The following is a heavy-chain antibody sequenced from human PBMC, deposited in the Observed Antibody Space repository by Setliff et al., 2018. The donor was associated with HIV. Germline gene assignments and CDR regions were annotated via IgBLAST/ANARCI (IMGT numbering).Heavy chain of an antibody. D-gene: IGHD6-19*01. V-gene: IGHV4-4*07. Sequence: SETLSLTCSVSGGSISYYHWSWIRQPAGKGLEWIGSVYYSGSIDYNPSLKSRVTMSVDTSKNQFSLNLNSVTAADTAVYYCARETIRSGHPSEAGFDFWGQGALVTVSS. CDR1: GGSISYYH. J-gene: IGHJ4*02. CDR2: VYYSGSI. CDR3: ARETIRSGHPSEAGFDF.